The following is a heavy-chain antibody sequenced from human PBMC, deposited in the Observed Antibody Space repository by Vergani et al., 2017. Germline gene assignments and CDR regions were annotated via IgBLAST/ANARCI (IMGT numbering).Heavy chain of an antibody. CDR3: ARRGGTVTPPYFDY. J-gene: IGHJ4*02. V-gene: IGHV3-30*19. CDR2: ISYDASNK. Sequence: QVQLVETGGGVVQPGGSLRLYCATSGFSFNTYGAHWVRQAPGKGLEWVAVISYDASNKYYADSVKGRFTISRDNSKNTLYLQMNSLRAEDTAVYYCARRGGTVTPPYFDYWGQGTLVTVSS. D-gene: IGHD4-17*01. CDR1: GFSFNTYG.